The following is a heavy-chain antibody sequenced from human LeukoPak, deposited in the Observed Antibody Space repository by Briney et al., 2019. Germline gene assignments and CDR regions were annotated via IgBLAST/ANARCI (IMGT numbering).Heavy chain of an antibody. CDR2: IIPIFGTA. CDR3: ARDVPLFSWLRSGPPFDP. V-gene: IGHV1-69*13. CDR1: GGTFSSYA. J-gene: IGHJ5*02. D-gene: IGHD5-12*01. Sequence: GASVNVSCKASGGTFSSYAISWVRQAPGQGLEWMGGIIPIFGTANYAQKFQGRVTITADESTSTAYMELSSLRSDDTAVYYCARDVPLFSWLRSGPPFDPWGQGTLVTVSS.